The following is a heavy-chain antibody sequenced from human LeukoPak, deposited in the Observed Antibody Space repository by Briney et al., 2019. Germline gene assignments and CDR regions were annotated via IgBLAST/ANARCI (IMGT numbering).Heavy chain of an antibody. CDR3: ARGAPTTRIGAGRFDY. D-gene: IGHD5-12*01. CDR2: INPNSGGT. J-gene: IGHJ4*02. CDR1: GYTFTGYY. V-gene: IGHV1-2*02. Sequence: ASVKVSCKASGYTFTGYYMHWVRQAPGQGLGWMGWINPNSGGTNYAQKFQGRVTMTRDTYTTTVYMDLSSLRSEDTATYYCARGAPTTRIGAGRFDYWGQGSLLTVAS.